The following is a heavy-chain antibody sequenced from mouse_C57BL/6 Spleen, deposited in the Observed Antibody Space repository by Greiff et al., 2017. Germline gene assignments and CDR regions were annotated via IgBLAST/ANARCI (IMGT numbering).Heavy chain of an antibody. V-gene: IGHV10-1*01. J-gene: IGHJ4*01. CDR1: GFSFNTYA. CDR3: VRHGLTGYAMDY. CDR2: IRSKSNNYAT. D-gene: IGHD2-13*01. Sequence: EVKVVESGGGLVQPKGSLKLSCAASGFSFNTYAMNWVRQAPGKGLEWVARIRSKSNNYATYYADSVKDRFTISRDDSESMLYLQMNNLKTEDTAMYDCVRHGLTGYAMDYWGQGTSVTVSS.